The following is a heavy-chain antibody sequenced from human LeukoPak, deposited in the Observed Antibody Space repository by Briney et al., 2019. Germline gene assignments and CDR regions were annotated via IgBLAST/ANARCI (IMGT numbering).Heavy chain of an antibody. J-gene: IGHJ3*02. D-gene: IGHD1-26*01. CDR2: IYHSGNT. Sequence: SETLPLTCAVSGGSISSNNWWSWVRQPSGKGLEWIGEIYHSGNTNYNPSLKSRVTISVDKSKNQFSLKLSSVTAADTAVYYCARGELRWVRAFDIWGQGTMVTVSS. CDR1: GGSISSNNW. V-gene: IGHV4-4*02. CDR3: ARGELRWVRAFDI.